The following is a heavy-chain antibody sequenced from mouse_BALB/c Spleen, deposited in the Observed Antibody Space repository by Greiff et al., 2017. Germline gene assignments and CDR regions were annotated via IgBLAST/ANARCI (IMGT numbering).Heavy chain of an antibody. CDR2: IWSGGST. Sequence: QVQLQQSGPGLVQPSQSLSITCTVSGFSLTSYGVHWVRQSPGKGLEWLGVIWSGGSTDYNAAFISRLSISKDNSKSQVFFKMNSLQANDTAIYYCARGTVVDYYYAMDYWGQGTSVTVSS. CDR1: GFSLTSYG. CDR3: ARGTVVDYYYAMDY. D-gene: IGHD1-1*01. V-gene: IGHV2-2*02. J-gene: IGHJ4*01.